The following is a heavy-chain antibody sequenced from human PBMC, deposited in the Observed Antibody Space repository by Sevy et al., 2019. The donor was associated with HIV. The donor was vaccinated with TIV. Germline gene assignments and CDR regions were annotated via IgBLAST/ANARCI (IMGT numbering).Heavy chain of an antibody. CDR3: ARAGYSSSSPSYFDY. CDR1: GGSFSGYY. CDR2: INHSGST. J-gene: IGHJ4*02. Sequence: SETLSLTCAVYGGSFSGYYWSWIRQPPGKGLEWIGEINHSGSTNYNPSLKSRVTISVDTSKNQFSLKLSSVTAADTAVYYCARAGYSSSSPSYFDYWDQGTLVTVSS. V-gene: IGHV4-34*01. D-gene: IGHD6-13*01.